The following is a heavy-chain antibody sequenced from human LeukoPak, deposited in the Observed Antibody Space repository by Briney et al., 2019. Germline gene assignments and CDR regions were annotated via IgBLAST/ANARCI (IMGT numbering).Heavy chain of an antibody. CDR1: GGTFSSYA. D-gene: IGHD3-22*01. V-gene: IGHV1-69*05. Sequence: SVKVSCKASGGTFSSYAVSWVRQAPGQGLEWMGGIIPIFGTANYAQKFQGRVTITTDESTSTAYMELSSLRSEDTAVYYCATHYYDSSGYYYYFDYWARGPWSPSPQ. CDR2: IIPIFGTA. CDR3: ATHYYDSSGYYYYFDY. J-gene: IGHJ4*02.